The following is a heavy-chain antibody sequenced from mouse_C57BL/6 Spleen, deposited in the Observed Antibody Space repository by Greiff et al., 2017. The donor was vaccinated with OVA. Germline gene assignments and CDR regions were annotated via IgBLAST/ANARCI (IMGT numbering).Heavy chain of an antibody. CDR2: IYPGSGST. J-gene: IGHJ1*03. CDR3: ARNYYYGSSGYFDV. Sequence: VQLQQSGAELVKPGASVKMSCKASGYTFTSYWITWVKQRPGQGLEWIGDIYPGSGSTNYNEKFKSKATLTVDTSSSTAYMQLSSLTSEDSAVYYCARNYYYGSSGYFDVWGTGTTVTVSS. CDR1: GYTFTSYW. V-gene: IGHV1-55*01. D-gene: IGHD1-1*01.